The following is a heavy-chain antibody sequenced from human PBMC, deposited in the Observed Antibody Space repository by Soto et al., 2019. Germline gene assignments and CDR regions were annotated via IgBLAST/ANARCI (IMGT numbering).Heavy chain of an antibody. CDR3: ARVPHGYNSGYFDY. Sequence: QVQLVQSGAEVKKPGSSVKVSCKASGGTFSSYAISWVRQAPGQGLEWMGGIIPIFGTANYAQKFQGRVTITADESTSTAYMELSSLRSDDTAVYYCARVPHGYNSGYFDYWGQGTLVTVSS. J-gene: IGHJ4*02. CDR1: GGTFSSYA. V-gene: IGHV1-69*01. D-gene: IGHD1-1*01. CDR2: IIPIFGTA.